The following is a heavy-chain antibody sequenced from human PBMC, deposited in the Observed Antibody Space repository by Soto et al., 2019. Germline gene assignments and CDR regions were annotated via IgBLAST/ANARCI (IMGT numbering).Heavy chain of an antibody. Sequence: QVRLQESGPGLVKPSETLSLTCSISGGNIKSYFWSWIRQPPGKGLEWLGYIYHNGNSMYNPSFKSRLTLSVDASNNQLALKWTSVTAADAAVYYCATPGPAGLWGRGTLVTVSS. CDR2: IYHNGNS. CDR1: GGNIKSYF. CDR3: ATPGPAGL. V-gene: IGHV4-59*03. J-gene: IGHJ2*01. D-gene: IGHD2-15*01.